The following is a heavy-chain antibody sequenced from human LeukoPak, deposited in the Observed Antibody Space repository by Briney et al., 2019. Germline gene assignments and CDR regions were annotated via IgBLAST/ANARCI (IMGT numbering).Heavy chain of an antibody. CDR1: GYSISSSSGYY. CDR2: IDYSGTT. Sequence: SETLSLTCTVSGYSISSSSGYYWGWIRQPPGKGLEWIGSIDYSGTTYYNVSLKSRLTISVDTSKNQFSLKLSSVTAADTAVYCCTKHDPWGYWGQGTLVTVSS. D-gene: IGHD3-16*01. J-gene: IGHJ4*02. CDR3: TKHDPWGY. V-gene: IGHV4-39*01.